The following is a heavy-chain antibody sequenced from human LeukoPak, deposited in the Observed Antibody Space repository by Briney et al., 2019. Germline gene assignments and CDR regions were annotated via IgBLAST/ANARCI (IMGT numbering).Heavy chain of an antibody. Sequence: GGSLRLSCAASGFTVSSSDMSWVRQGPGKGLEWVSAIHSGDRTYYTDSVKGRFTISRDNSKNTLYLQMNSLRAEDTAVYYCARDYYDSSGNWGQGTLVTVSS. V-gene: IGHV3-66*01. D-gene: IGHD3-22*01. CDR3: ARDYYDSSGN. J-gene: IGHJ4*02. CDR1: GFTVSSSD. CDR2: IHSGDRT.